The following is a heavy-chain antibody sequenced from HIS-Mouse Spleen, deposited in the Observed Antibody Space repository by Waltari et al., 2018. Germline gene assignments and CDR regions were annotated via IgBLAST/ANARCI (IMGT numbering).Heavy chain of an antibody. J-gene: IGHJ4*02. CDR1: GFTFSSHG. V-gene: IGHV3-30*18. CDR3: AKASSGWLDY. Sequence: QVQLVESGGGVVQPGRSLRLPCAASGFTFSSHGMHWVRQAPGKGLEWVAVRTYEGNNKYYADSVKGRFTISRDNSKNTLYLQMNSLRAEDTAVYYCAKASSGWLDYWGQGTLVTVSS. CDR2: RTYEGNNK. D-gene: IGHD6-19*01.